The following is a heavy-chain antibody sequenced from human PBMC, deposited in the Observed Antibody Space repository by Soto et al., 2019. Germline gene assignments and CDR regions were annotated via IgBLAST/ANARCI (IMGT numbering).Heavy chain of an antibody. J-gene: IGHJ5*02. D-gene: IGHD5-18*01. CDR1: GGSISSYY. CDR3: GRDEGGGYSYPWWFDP. Sequence: QVQLQESGPGLVKPSETLSLTCTVSGGSISSYYWSWIRQPPGKGLEWIGYIYYTGSTNYNPSLKSRVTTSVETSKNPFSLEVSSVTAGETGVYLCGRDEGGGYSYPWWFDPWGQGTLVTVSS. CDR2: IYYTGST. V-gene: IGHV4-59*01.